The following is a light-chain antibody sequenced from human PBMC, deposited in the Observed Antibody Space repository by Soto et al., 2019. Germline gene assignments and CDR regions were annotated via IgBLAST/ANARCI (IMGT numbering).Light chain of an antibody. Sequence: VMSRSPATLYLSPGERATLSCRASQSVNIYLAWYQQKPGQAPRLLIYDASNRATGIPARFSGSGSGTDFTLTISSLEPEDIAVYYCQQRSNWRVTFGGGTKVDIK. J-gene: IGKJ4*01. CDR2: DAS. CDR1: QSVNIY. CDR3: QQRSNWRVT. V-gene: IGKV3-11*01.